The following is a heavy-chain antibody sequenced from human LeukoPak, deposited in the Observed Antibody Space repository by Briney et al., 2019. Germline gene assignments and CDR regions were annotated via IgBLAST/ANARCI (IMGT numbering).Heavy chain of an antibody. CDR3: ARDSRCYDFWSGYPPPDY. D-gene: IGHD3-3*01. Sequence: GGSLRLSCAASGFTFSDYYMSWIRQAPGKGLEWVSYISSSGSTIYYADSVKGRFTISRDNAKNSLYLQMNSLRAEDTAVYYCARDSRCYDFWSGYPPPDYWGQGTLVTVSS. J-gene: IGHJ4*02. CDR2: ISSSGSTI. V-gene: IGHV3-11*04. CDR1: GFTFSDYY.